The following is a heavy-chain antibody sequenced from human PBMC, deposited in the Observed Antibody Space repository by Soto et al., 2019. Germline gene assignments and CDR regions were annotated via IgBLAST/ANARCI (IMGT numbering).Heavy chain of an antibody. CDR3: ARGRGEFDA. CDR1: GGSFSGYY. D-gene: IGHD2-21*01. Sequence: SETLSLTCAVYGGSFSGYYWSWIRQPPGKGLEWIGKINRAGSANHNPSLRSPVTISVDTSKNQFSLKVNSVTAADTAVYYDARGRGEFDAWGQGTPVTVSS. J-gene: IGHJ5*02. V-gene: IGHV4-34*01. CDR2: INRAGSA.